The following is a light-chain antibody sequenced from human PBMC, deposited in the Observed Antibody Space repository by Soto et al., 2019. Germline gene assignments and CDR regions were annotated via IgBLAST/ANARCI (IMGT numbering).Light chain of an antibody. CDR1: SSDVGGYNY. Sequence: QSVLTQPPSASGSPGQSVTISCTGTSSDVGGYNYVSWYQQHPGTAPKLMIYEVSKRPSGLPDRFSGSKSGNTASLTASGLYAEDDADYYCSSYAGNNNFGYVVFGGGTKLTVL. CDR2: EVS. V-gene: IGLV2-8*01. J-gene: IGLJ2*01. CDR3: SSYAGNNNFGYVV.